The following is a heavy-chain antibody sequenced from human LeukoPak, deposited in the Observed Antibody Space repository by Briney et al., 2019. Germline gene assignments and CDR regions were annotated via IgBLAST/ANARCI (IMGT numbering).Heavy chain of an antibody. Sequence: PSETLSLTCAVYGGSFSGYYWSWIRQPPGKGLEWIGEINHSGSTNYNPSLKSRVTISVDTSKNQFSLKLSSVTAADTAVYYCAGNGDANIDYWGQGTLVTVSS. J-gene: IGHJ4*02. V-gene: IGHV4-34*01. D-gene: IGHD4-17*01. CDR3: AGNGDANIDY. CDR2: INHSGST. CDR1: GGSFSGYY.